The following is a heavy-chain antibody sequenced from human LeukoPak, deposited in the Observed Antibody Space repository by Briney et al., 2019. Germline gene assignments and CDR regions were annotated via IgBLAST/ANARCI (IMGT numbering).Heavy chain of an antibody. Sequence: GGSRRLSCAPFDFTLSSYWMSWFRQAPGKGLKWVANIKQDGSEKYYVDSVKGRFTISRDNAKNSLYLQMNSLRAEDTAVYYCARVDFDWLFDYWGQGTLVTVSS. CDR3: ARVDFDWLFDY. CDR2: IKQDGSEK. CDR1: DFTLSSYW. V-gene: IGHV3-7*01. D-gene: IGHD3-9*01. J-gene: IGHJ4*02.